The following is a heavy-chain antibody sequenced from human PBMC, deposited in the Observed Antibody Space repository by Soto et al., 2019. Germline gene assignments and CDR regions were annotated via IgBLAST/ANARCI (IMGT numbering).Heavy chain of an antibody. CDR1: GFTFSRYD. CDR2: IGTSGDT. CDR3: ARGALGFDP. J-gene: IGHJ5*02. Sequence: EVQVVESGGGLVQPGGSLRLSCAASGFTFSRYDMHWVRQATGRGLEWVSGIGTSGDTYYAGSVKGRFTISRENAKNSVYLQMNNLRAGDTAVYYCARGALGFDPWGQGTLVAVSS. V-gene: IGHV3-13*04. D-gene: IGHD6-6*01.